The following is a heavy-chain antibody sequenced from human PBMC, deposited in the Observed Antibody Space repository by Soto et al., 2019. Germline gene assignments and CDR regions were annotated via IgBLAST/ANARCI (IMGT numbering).Heavy chain of an antibody. J-gene: IGHJ1*01. CDR2: VYYSSCS. V-gene: IGHV4-39*01. D-gene: IGHD3-16*01. CDR1: GYSITTDGKH. CDR3: ARRRDTPAVGGLEV. Sequence: SETLSLTCTVSGYSITTDGKHWDWIRQALGWGLDLIESVYYSSCSYSNQCLRSRVTISLNLSANQISLRLTSVAAAEAAGYFCARRRDTPAVGGLEVWGQGTLVTVSS.